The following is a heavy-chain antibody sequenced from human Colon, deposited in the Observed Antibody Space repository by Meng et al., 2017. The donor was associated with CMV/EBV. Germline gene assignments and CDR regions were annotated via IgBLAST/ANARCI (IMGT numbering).Heavy chain of an antibody. D-gene: IGHD3-10*01. CDR3: AKDTAYYYGSGSRAYGLDV. V-gene: IGHV3-23*01. J-gene: IGHJ6*02. CDR1: GFTFSSYW. Sequence: GESLKISCAASGFTFSSYWMNWVRQAPGKELEWVSGISGSGSSRYYADSVKGRHTISRDNSKNTLYLQMNGLGAGDTGVYYCAKDTAYYYGSGSRAYGLDVWGQGTTVTVSS. CDR2: ISGSGSSR.